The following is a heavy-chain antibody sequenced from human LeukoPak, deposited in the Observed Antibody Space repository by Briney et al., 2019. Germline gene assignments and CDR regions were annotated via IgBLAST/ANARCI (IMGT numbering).Heavy chain of an antibody. V-gene: IGHV1-18*01. D-gene: IGHD6-19*01. Sequence: ASVKVSCKASGYTFTSYGISWVRQAPGQGLEGMGWISAYNGNTNYAQKLQGRVTMTTDTSTSTAYMELRSLRSDDTAVYYCARDQRESGSGWYEEYFQHWGEGTLVAVSS. CDR3: ARDQRESGSGWYEEYFQH. CDR1: GYTFTSYG. CDR2: ISAYNGNT. J-gene: IGHJ1*01.